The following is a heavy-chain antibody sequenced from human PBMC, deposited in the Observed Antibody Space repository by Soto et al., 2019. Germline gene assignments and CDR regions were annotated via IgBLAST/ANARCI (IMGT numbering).Heavy chain of an antibody. Sequence: PSQTLSLTCAISGDSFSSNTVAWNWIRQSPSRGLEWLGRTNYRSKWYFDYALSVKSRITINPDTSKNQFSLQLNSVTPEDTAVYYCARDKVVTRGYGMDVWGEGTTVTVSS. CDR2: TNYRSKWYF. J-gene: IGHJ6*04. D-gene: IGHD2-21*02. CDR1: GDSFSSNTVA. CDR3: ARDKVVTRGYGMDV. V-gene: IGHV6-1*01.